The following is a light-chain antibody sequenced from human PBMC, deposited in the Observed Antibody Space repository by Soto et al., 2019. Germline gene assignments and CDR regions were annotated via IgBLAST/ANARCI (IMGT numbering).Light chain of an antibody. CDR3: AAWDDRVSGYV. J-gene: IGLJ1*01. CDR1: SSNIGSSY. V-gene: IGLV1-47*02. Sequence: QSGLTQPPSTSFTPGQRVTISCSGSSSNIGSSYVFCFQHLPGTAPKLLMYNNNQRPSGVPDRVSASKSGTSASLAISGLRSEDEADYYCAAWDDRVSGYVFGTGTKVTVL. CDR2: NNN.